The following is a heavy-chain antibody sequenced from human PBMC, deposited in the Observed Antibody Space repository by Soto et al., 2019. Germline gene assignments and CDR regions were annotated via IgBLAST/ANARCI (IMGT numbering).Heavy chain of an antibody. CDR3: ARDNSQTYGPHAASSWFHP. CDR2: INPSGDSR. D-gene: IGHD2-15*01. V-gene: IGHV1-46*01. CDR1: GFSFSDYF. Sequence: ASVKVSCKASGFSFSDYFMHWVRQAPGQGLEWMGIINPSGDSRNYAQKFQGRVTITRDTSTSTVYMDLSSLRYEDTAVYYCARDNSQTYGPHAASSWFHPWGQGTPVTVSS. J-gene: IGHJ5*02.